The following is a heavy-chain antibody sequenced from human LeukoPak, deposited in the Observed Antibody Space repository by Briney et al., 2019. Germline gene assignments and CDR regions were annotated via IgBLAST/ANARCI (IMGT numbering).Heavy chain of an antibody. CDR2: INHSGST. J-gene: IGHJ5*02. CDR1: GYSISSGFY. V-gene: IGHV4-38-2*02. CDR3: ARKEGGQLVNTRRWFDP. Sequence: SETLSLTCTVSGYSISSGFYWGWIRQSPEKGLEWIGEINHSGSTHYNPSLKSRVTISVDTSKKQFSLTVRSVTAADTAVYYCARKEGGQLVNTRRWFDPWGQGTLVTVSS. D-gene: IGHD6-13*01.